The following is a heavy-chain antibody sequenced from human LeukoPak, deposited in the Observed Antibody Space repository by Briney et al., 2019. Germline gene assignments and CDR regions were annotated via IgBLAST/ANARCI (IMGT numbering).Heavy chain of an antibody. Sequence: GGSLRLSCAASGFSFSSYAMRWVRQAPGKGLEWVAGISFDGSNKYYADSVKGRLTISRDNSEDTLHLQMNSLRAEDTAVYFCAREVAVSGTENGAFNVWGPGTTVTVSS. CDR2: ISFDGSNK. CDR1: GFSFSSYA. D-gene: IGHD6-19*01. V-gene: IGHV3-30-3*01. CDR3: AREVAVSGTENGAFNV. J-gene: IGHJ6*02.